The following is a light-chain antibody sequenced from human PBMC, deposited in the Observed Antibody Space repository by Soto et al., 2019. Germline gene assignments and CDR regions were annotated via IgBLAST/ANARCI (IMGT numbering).Light chain of an antibody. CDR1: SSDVGGYNY. J-gene: IGLJ1*01. CDR3: SSYTTSNTRQIV. CDR2: DVS. Sequence: QSVLTQPASVSGSPGQSITISCTGTSSDVGGYNYVSWYQQHPGKAPKFMIYDVSNRPSGVSNRCSGSKSGNTASLTISGLQAEEDAAYYCSSYTTSNTRQIVFGTGTKVTVL. V-gene: IGLV2-14*01.